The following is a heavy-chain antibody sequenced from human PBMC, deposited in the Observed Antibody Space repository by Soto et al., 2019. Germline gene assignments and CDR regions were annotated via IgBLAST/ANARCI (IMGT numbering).Heavy chain of an antibody. CDR3: ARVYMVRGTIIRYFDY. CDR1: GGSISSSNL. CDR2: IYHSGST. V-gene: IGHV4-4*02. Sequence: SSETPSPPCAVSGGSISSSNLWGWVRQPPGKGLEWIGKIYHSGSTNYNPSLKSRVTISVDKSKNQFSLKLSSVTAADTAVYYCARVYMVRGTIIRYFDYWGQGTLVTVSS. D-gene: IGHD3-10*01. J-gene: IGHJ4*02.